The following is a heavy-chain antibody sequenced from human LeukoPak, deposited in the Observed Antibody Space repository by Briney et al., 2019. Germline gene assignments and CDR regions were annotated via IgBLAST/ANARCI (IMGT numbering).Heavy chain of an antibody. Sequence: PGGSLRLSCAASGFTFDDYAMHWVRQAPGKGLEWVSVIYSGGSTYYADSVKGRFTISRDNSKNTLYLQMNSLRAEDTAVYYCARELYDSSGSPLDYWGQGTLVTVSS. CDR3: ARELYDSSGSPLDY. V-gene: IGHV3-66*01. CDR2: IYSGGST. J-gene: IGHJ4*02. D-gene: IGHD3-22*01. CDR1: GFTFDDYA.